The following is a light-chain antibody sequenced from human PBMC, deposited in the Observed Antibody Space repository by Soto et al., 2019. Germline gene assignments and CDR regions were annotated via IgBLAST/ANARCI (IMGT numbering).Light chain of an antibody. CDR2: GAS. CDR1: QSVRSSY. Sequence: EIVLTQSPGTLSLSRGERATLSCRASQSVRSSYLAWYQQKPGQAPRLLIYGASSRATDIPDRFSGSGSGTDFTLTISRLEPEDCAVYYCQQYGSSTGTFGQGTKVEIK. J-gene: IGKJ1*01. CDR3: QQYGSSTGT. V-gene: IGKV3-20*01.